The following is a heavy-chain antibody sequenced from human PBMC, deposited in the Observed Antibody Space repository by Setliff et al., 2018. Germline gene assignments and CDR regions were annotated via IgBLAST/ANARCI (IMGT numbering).Heavy chain of an antibody. CDR3: ARVVTSAFDI. CDR1: GFTFSNFW. CDR2: INQDGSEK. V-gene: IGHV3-7*03. J-gene: IGHJ3*02. Sequence: GGSLRLSCVGSGFTFSNFWMTWVRQAPGKGLEWVANINQDGSEKSHVDSVKGRFSISRDNARNSLYLQMSSLRAEDTAVFYCARVVTSAFDIWGQGTMVTVSS. D-gene: IGHD2-2*01.